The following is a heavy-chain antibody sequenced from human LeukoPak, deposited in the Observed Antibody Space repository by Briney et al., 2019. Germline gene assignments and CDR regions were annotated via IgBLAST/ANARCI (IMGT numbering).Heavy chain of an antibody. CDR1: GFTFSSYS. J-gene: IGHJ4*02. D-gene: IGHD6-19*01. V-gene: IGHV3-21*01. CDR2: ISSSSSYI. Sequence: PGGSLRLSCAASGFTFSSYSMNWVRQAPGKGLGWVSSISSSSSYIYYADSVKGRFTISRDNAKNSLYLQMNSLRAEDTAVYYCARGRGWYGFDYWGQGTLVTVSS. CDR3: ARGRGWYGFDY.